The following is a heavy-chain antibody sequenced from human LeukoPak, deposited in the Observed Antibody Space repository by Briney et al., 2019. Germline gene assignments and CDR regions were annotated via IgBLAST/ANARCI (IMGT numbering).Heavy chain of an antibody. J-gene: IGHJ4*02. CDR2: IIPIFGTA. CDR1: GGTFSSYA. V-gene: IGHV1-69*13. CDR3: ASLLRPYYDFWSGYSY. Sequence: GASVKVSCKASGGTFSSYAISWVRQAPGQGLEWMGGIIPIFGTANYAQKFQGRVTITADESTSTAYMELSGLRSEDTAVYYCASLLRPYYDFWSGYSYWGQGTLVTVSS. D-gene: IGHD3-3*01.